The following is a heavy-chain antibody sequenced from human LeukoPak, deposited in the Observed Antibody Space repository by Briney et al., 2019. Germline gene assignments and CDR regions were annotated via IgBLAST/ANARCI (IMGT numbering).Heavy chain of an antibody. J-gene: IGHJ4*02. Sequence: PGGSLRLSCAASGFTFSSYEMKWVRQAPGKGLEWVSYISSSGSTIYYADSVKGRFTISRDNAKNSLYLQMNSLRAEDTAVYYCAKVKAAGTVVLRYFDYWGQGTLVTVSS. CDR3: AKVKAAGTVVLRYFDY. CDR1: GFTFSSYE. CDR2: ISSSGSTI. D-gene: IGHD6-13*01. V-gene: IGHV3-48*03.